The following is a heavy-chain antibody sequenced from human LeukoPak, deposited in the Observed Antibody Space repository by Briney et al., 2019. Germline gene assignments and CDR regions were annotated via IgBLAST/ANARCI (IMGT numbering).Heavy chain of an antibody. CDR1: GDSISSNNW. V-gene: IGHV4-4*02. J-gene: IGHJ4*02. CDR2: IYHSGST. CDR3: ARGQSGTYGTFDY. D-gene: IGHD1-26*01. Sequence: PSETLSLTCAVSGDSISSNNWWSWVRQPPGKGLEWIGEIYHSGSTNKNPSLKNRLSISVDKSKNQFSLRLSSVTAADTAIYYCARGQSGTYGTFDYWGQGTLVTVSS.